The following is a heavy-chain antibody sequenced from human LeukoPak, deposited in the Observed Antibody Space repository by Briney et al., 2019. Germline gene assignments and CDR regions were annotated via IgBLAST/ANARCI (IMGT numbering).Heavy chain of an antibody. CDR1: GFTFSSYA. V-gene: IGHV3-23*01. J-gene: IGHJ4*02. CDR2: ISGSGGST. Sequence: GGSLRLSCAASGFTFSSYAISWVRQAPGKGLEWDSGISGSGGSTYYADSVKGRFTISRDNSKNTLYLQMNSLRADDTAVYYCAKGRGMATITDFDYWGQGNLVTVSS. CDR3: AKGRGMATITDFDY. D-gene: IGHD5-24*01.